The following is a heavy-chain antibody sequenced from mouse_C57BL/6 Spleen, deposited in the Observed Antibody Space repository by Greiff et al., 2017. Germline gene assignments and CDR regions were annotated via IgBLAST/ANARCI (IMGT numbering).Heavy chain of an antibody. CDR2: IYPGSGNT. J-gene: IGHJ3*01. D-gene: IGHD4-1*01. CDR3: ARRLANWGFAY. Sequence: QVQLQQSGAELVRPGASVKLSCKASGYTFTDYYINWVKQRPGQGLEWIARIYPGSGNTYYNEKFKGKATLTAEKSSSTAYMQLSSLTSEDSAVYFCARRLANWGFAYWGQGTLVTVSA. V-gene: IGHV1-76*01. CDR1: GYTFTDYY.